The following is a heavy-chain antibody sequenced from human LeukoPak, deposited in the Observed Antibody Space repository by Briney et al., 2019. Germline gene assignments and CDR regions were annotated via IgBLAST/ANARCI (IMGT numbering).Heavy chain of an antibody. CDR2: ISGSGDNT. CDR1: GFTFSSFA. D-gene: IGHD4-11*01. Sequence: GGSLRLSCAASGFTFSSFAMSWVRQAPGKGLEWVSSISGSGDNTYYADSVKDRFTISRDKSKNTLYLQMNSLGAEDTAVYYCAKNRGNYYYFDYWVQGTLVTVSS. CDR3: AKNRGNYYYFDY. J-gene: IGHJ4*02. V-gene: IGHV3-23*01.